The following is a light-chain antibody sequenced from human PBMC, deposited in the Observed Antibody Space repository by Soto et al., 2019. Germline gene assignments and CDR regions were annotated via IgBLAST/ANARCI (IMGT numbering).Light chain of an antibody. J-gene: IGKJ2*01. V-gene: IGKV1-33*01. CDR2: DAS. CDR1: QDINNY. CDR3: QQCDNFPYT. Sequence: DVLMTQSPSSLSASVGDRVTITCQASQDINNYLNWYQQKPGKAPKLLIYDASNLETGVPLRFSGSGSGTECTFTISNVQPKDIATYYCQQCDNFPYTFGQGTKLEMK.